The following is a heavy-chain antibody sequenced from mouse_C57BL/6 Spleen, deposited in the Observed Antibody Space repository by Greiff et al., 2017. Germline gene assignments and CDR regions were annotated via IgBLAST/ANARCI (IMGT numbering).Heavy chain of an antibody. CDR1: GYTFTSYW. Sequence: QVQLQQSGAELAKPGASVKLSCKASGYTFTSYWMHWVKQRPGQGLAWIGYINPSSGSTKYNQKFKDKATVTADKSSNTAYMQLSSLTYEDSAVYYWARREDYWGQGTTLTVSS. V-gene: IGHV1-7*01. J-gene: IGHJ2*01. CDR2: INPSSGST. CDR3: ARREDY.